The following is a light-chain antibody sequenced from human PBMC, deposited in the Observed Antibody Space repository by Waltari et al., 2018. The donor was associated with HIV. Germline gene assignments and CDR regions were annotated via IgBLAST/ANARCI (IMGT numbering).Light chain of an antibody. Sequence: QSALTQPASVSGSPGQSVTISCTGTSSDVGGYNYFSWYQQHPGKAPKLMISEVSNRPSGVTNRFSGSKSGNTASLTISGLQVEDEADYYCSSYTSSSTLYVFGTGTKVTVL. J-gene: IGLJ1*01. CDR2: EVS. CDR1: SSDVGGYNY. V-gene: IGLV2-14*01. CDR3: SSYTSSSTLYV.